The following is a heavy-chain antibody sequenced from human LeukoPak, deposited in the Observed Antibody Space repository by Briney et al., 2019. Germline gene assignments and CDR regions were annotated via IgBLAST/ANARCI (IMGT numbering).Heavy chain of an antibody. V-gene: IGHV3-11*03. CDR2: IISSSSYT. D-gene: IGHD2-2*01. Sequence: GGSLRLSCAASGFTFSDYYMSWIRQAPGKGLEWVSYIISSSSYTNYADSVKGRFTISRDNAKNSLYLQMNSLRAEDTAVYYCARSGTRYCSSTSCYYYWGQGTLVTVSS. CDR1: GFTFSDYY. J-gene: IGHJ4*02. CDR3: ARSGTRYCSSTSCYYY.